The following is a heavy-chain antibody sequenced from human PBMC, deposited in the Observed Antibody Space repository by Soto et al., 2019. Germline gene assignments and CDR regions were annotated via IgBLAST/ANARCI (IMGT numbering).Heavy chain of an antibody. CDR1: GGSISSYY. J-gene: IGHJ6*02. CDR3: ARDITPEAGYHYCYCGMEV. D-gene: IGHD3-10*01. V-gene: IGHV4-4*07. Sequence: SETLSLTCTVSGGSISSYYWSWIRQPAGKGLEWIGRSYTIGSSNYNPSLESRFTMSVDTCKNQFSFVLSSVSDSDTAVYYCARDITPEAGYHYCYCGMEVWSQGPSVTVSS. CDR2: SYTIGSS.